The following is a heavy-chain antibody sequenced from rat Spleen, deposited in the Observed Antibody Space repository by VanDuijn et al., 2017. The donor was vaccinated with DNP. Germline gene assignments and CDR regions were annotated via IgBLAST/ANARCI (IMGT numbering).Heavy chain of an antibody. D-gene: IGHD1-7*01. CDR2: ITYDVIRT. CDR1: GFTLSDYA. Sequence: EVQLVESGGGLVQPGRSLKLSCAASGFTLSDYAMVWVRQAPKKGLEWVATITYDVIRTYYRDSVKGRFTISRDNAKSTLNLQMDSLRSEDAATYYCATHHTTGDFDYWGQGVMVTVSS. V-gene: IGHV5-17*01. J-gene: IGHJ2*01. CDR3: ATHHTTGDFDY.